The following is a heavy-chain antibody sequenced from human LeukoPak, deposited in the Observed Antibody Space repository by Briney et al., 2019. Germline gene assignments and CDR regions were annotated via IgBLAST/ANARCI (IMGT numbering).Heavy chain of an antibody. D-gene: IGHD3-16*02. CDR3: ARTGRGYVWGSYRMPFDY. V-gene: IGHV1-8*01. Sequence: ASVKVSCKASGYTFTSYDINWVRQATGQGLEWMGRMNPNSGNTGYAQKFQGRVTMTRNTSISTAYMELSSLRSEDTAVYYCARTGRGYVWGSYRMPFDYWGQGTLVTVSS. CDR1: GYTFTSYD. J-gene: IGHJ4*02. CDR2: MNPNSGNT.